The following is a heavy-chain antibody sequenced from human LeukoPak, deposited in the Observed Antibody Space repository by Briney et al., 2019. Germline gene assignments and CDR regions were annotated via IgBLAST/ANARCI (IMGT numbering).Heavy chain of an antibody. D-gene: IGHD3-3*01. CDR1: GFTFTSSA. CDR3: ATNTYYDFWSGYPPHYYYYYYMDV. V-gene: IGHV1-58*01. CDR2: IVVGSGNT. Sequence: GTSVKVSCKASGFTFTSSAVQWVRQARGQRLEWIGWIVVGSGNTNYAQKFQERVTITRDMSTSTAYMELSSLRSEDTAVYYCATNTYYDFWSGYPPHYYYYYYMDVWGKGTTVTVSS. J-gene: IGHJ6*03.